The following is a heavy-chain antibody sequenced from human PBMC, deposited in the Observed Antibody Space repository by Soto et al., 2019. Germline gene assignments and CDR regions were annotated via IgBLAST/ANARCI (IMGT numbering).Heavy chain of an antibody. CDR2: ISYDGSNK. Sequence: QVQLVESGGGVVQPGRSLRLSCAASGFTFSSYAMHWVRKAPGKGLEWVAVISYDGSNKYYADSVKGRFTISRDNSKNTLYLQMNSLRAEDTAVYYCARGIAAAYGMDVWGQGTTVTVSS. CDR1: GFTFSSYA. CDR3: ARGIAAAYGMDV. J-gene: IGHJ6*02. D-gene: IGHD6-13*01. V-gene: IGHV3-30-3*01.